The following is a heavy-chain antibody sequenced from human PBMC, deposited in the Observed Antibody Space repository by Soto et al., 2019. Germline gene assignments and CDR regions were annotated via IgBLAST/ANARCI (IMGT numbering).Heavy chain of an antibody. CDR2: IYYRGTT. J-gene: IGHJ6*02. CDR3: TTDLTDILPWDV. Sequence: PSETMSLTCTVSGDSISSHYWSWIRQPPGKGLEWIGYIYYRGTTNYNPSLKSRVTISVDTSKKQFSLKLSSVTAADTAVYYCTTDLTDILPWDVWGQGTTVTVFS. V-gene: IGHV4-59*11. CDR1: GDSISSHY. D-gene: IGHD3-9*01.